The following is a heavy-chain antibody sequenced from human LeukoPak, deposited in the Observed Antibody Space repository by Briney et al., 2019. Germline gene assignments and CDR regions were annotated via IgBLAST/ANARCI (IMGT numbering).Heavy chain of an antibody. CDR3: ARDRGVAATHPFDP. J-gene: IGHJ5*02. Sequence: PGGSLRLSCAASGFTFSSYTMHWVRQAPGKGLEWVAVISYDGSNKYYADSVKGRFTISRDNSKSTLYLQMNSLRAEDTAVYYCARDRGVAATHPFDPWGQGTLVTVSS. CDR2: ISYDGSNK. CDR1: GFTFSSYT. D-gene: IGHD2-15*01. V-gene: IGHV3-30-3*01.